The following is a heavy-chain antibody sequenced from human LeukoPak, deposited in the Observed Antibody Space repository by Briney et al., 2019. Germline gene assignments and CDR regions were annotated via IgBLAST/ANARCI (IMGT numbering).Heavy chain of an antibody. D-gene: IGHD3-22*01. CDR1: GDSSSNHY. CDR2: IYYRGST. J-gene: IGHJ4*02. CDR3: ARDASNGYYFDY. V-gene: IGHV4-59*11. Sequence: SETLSLTCTVSGDSSSNHYWSWIRQPPGKGLEWIGYIYYRGSTNYNPSLKTRVTISLDTSKNQLSLKLTSVTTADTAVYYCARDASNGYYFDYWGQGTLVTVSS.